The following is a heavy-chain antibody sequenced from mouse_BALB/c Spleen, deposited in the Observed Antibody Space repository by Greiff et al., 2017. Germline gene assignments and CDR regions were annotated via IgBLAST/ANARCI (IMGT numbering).Heavy chain of an antibody. J-gene: IGHJ2*01. Sequence: DVHLVESGGGLVKPGGSLQLSCAASGFTFSDYYMYWVRQTPEKRLEWVATISDGGSYTYYPDSVKGRFTISRDNAKNNLYLQMSSLKSEDTAMYYCARGSPITTVVEGDYWGQGTTLTVSS. D-gene: IGHD1-1*01. V-gene: IGHV5-4*02. CDR3: ARGSPITTVVEGDY. CDR1: GFTFSDYY. CDR2: ISDGGSYT.